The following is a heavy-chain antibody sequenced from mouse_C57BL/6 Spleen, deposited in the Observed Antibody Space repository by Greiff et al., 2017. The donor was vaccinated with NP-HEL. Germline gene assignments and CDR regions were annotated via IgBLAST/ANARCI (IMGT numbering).Heavy chain of an antibody. D-gene: IGHD2-10*01. CDR1: GYTFTSYW. J-gene: IGHJ4*01. V-gene: IGHV1-59*01. CDR3: ARSYGPSSPTMAMDD. Sequence: QVQLQQPGAELVRPGTSVKLSCKASGYTFTSYWMHWVKQRPGQGLEWIGVIDPSDSYTNYNQKFKGKATLTVDTSSSTAYMQLSSLTSEDSAVYYCARSYGPSSPTMAMDDWGQGTSVTVSS. CDR2: IDPSDSYT.